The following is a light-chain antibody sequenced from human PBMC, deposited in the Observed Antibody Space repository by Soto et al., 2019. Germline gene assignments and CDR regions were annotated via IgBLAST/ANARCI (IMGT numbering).Light chain of an antibody. CDR1: QSISSW. Sequence: DIQMTQSPSTLSASVGDRVTITCWASQSISSWLAWYQQKPGKAPKLLLYDASSLESGVPSRFSGSGSGTEFTLTISSLQPDDFATYYCQQYNSYSWTFGQGTKVEIK. CDR2: DAS. CDR3: QQYNSYSWT. J-gene: IGKJ1*01. V-gene: IGKV1-5*01.